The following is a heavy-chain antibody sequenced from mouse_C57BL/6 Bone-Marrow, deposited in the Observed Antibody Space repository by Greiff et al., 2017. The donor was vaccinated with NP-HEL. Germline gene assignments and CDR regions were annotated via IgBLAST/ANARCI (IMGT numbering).Heavy chain of an antibody. J-gene: IGHJ3*01. CDR3: ARRPWFAY. V-gene: IGHV1-63*01. CDR1: GYTFTNYW. Sequence: QVQLKESGAELVRPGTSVKMSCKASGYTFTNYWIGWAKQRPGHGLEWIGDIYPGGGYTNYNEKFKGKATLTADKSSSTAYMQFSSLTSEDSAIYYCARRPWFAYWGQGTLVTVSA. CDR2: IYPGGGYT.